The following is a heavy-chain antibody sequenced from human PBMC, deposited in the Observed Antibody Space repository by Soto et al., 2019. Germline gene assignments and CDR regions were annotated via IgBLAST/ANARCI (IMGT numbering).Heavy chain of an antibody. Sequence: QVQLVQSGAEVKKPGSSVKVSCKASGGTFSSYAISWVRQAPGQGLEWMGGIIPIFGTANYAQKFQGRVTITADESTSTAYMELRSLRSEDTAVYYCARVIPVEMATIKGAFDIWGQGTMVTVSS. D-gene: IGHD5-12*01. J-gene: IGHJ3*02. CDR1: GGTFSSYA. V-gene: IGHV1-69*01. CDR3: ARVIPVEMATIKGAFDI. CDR2: IIPIFGTA.